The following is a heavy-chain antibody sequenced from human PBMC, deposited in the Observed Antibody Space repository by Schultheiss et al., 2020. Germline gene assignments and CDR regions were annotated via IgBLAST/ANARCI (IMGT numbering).Heavy chain of an antibody. V-gene: IGHV3-23*01. J-gene: IGHJ6*02. CDR2: ISGSGGST. Sequence: GGSLRLSCAASGFTFSSYAMSWVRQAPGKGLEWVSAISGSGGSTYYADSVKGRFTVSRDNSKNTVTLQMDSLRIEDTAQYYCVKWNGCGDAWGQGTAVTVSS. D-gene: IGHD3-3*01. CDR1: GFTFSSYA. CDR3: VKWNGCGDA.